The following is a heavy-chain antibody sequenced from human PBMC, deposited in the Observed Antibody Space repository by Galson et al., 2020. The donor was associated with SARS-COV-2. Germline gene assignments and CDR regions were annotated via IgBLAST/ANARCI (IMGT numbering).Heavy chain of an antibody. D-gene: IGHD6-19*01. Sequence: GGSLRLSCAASGFTVSSNYMNWVRQAPGKGLEWVSIIYRGGSTYYADSVKGRFTISRDTSKTALYLQMSSLRADDTAVYYCARASSKVAEYAFDIWGQGTMVTVSS. J-gene: IGHJ3*02. CDR2: IYRGGST. V-gene: IGHV3-53*01. CDR1: GFTVSSNY. CDR3: ARASSKVAEYAFDI.